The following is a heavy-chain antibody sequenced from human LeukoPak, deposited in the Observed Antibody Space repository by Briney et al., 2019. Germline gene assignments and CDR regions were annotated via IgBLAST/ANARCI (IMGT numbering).Heavy chain of an antibody. D-gene: IGHD3-3*01. CDR3: ARDSGYDFWSGYPYNWFDP. V-gene: IGHV4-61*02. CDR2: IYTSGST. Sequence: SETLSLTSTVSGGAISIGSYYWSWIRQPAGKGLEWIGRIYTSGSTNYNPSLKSRVTISVDTSKNQFSLKLSSVTAADTAVYYCARDSGYDFWSGYPYNWFDPWGQGTLVTVSS. CDR1: GGAISIGSYY. J-gene: IGHJ5*02.